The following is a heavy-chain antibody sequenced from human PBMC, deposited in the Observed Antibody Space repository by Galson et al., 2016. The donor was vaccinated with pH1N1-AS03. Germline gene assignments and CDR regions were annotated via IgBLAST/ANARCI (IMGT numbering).Heavy chain of an antibody. CDR3: GRHLRNSYSMDV. Sequence: ETLSLTCTVSGGSINSYYWTWIRQPPGKGLEWIGQIYYTGDIIYTPSLRSRATISVDTSKNQLSLSLSSVTAADTAVYYCGRHLRNSYSMDVWGQGTTVTVSS. CDR1: GGSINSYY. CDR2: IYYTGDI. D-gene: IGHD2-21*01. V-gene: IGHV4-59*08. J-gene: IGHJ6*02.